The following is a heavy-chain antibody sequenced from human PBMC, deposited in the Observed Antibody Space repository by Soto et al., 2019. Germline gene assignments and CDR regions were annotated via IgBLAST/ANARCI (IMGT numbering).Heavy chain of an antibody. J-gene: IGHJ5*02. Sequence: QVPLVQSGAEVKKPGSSVTVSCKASGGTFSSYAIHWVRQAPGQGLEWMGGIIPRYGPAKYAQRFQGRVTITADEPTTTVYMELTSLTSQDTAVYYCARVTSMVRGVIDNWFDPWGHGTLVTGSS. D-gene: IGHD3-10*01. V-gene: IGHV1-69*01. CDR3: ARVTSMVRGVIDNWFDP. CDR2: IIPRYGPA. CDR1: GGTFSSYA.